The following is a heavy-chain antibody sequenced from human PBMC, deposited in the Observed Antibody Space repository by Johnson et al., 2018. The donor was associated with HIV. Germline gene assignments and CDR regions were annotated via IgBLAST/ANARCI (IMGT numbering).Heavy chain of an antibody. J-gene: IGHJ3*02. D-gene: IGHD1-20*01. CDR1: GFTFSDYY. V-gene: IGHV3-11*04. CDR3: ARGIPTLPLTGTRGFDI. Sequence: VQLVESGGGLIQPGGSLRLSCAASGFTFSDYYMSWIRQAPGKGLEWLSYISTSGATIYYADSVKGRFTISRDNAKKSLYLQMGSLRAEDMAVYYCARGIPTLPLTGTRGFDIWGQGTMVTVSS. CDR2: ISTSGATI.